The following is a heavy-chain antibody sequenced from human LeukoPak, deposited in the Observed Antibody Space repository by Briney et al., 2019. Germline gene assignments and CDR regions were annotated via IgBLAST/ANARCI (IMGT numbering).Heavy chain of an antibody. CDR1: GYTFTGYY. CDR3: ARGRPYYDILTGYPFDY. V-gene: IGHV1-2*02. Sequence: GASVKVSCEASGYTFTGYYMHWVRQAPGQGLEWMGWINPNSGGTNYARKFQGRVTMTRDTSISTAYMELSRLRSDDTAVYYCARGRPYYDILTGYPFDYWGQGTLVTVSS. CDR2: INPNSGGT. J-gene: IGHJ4*02. D-gene: IGHD3-9*01.